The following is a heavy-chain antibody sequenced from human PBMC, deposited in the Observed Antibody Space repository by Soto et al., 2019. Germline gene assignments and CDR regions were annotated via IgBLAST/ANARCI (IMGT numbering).Heavy chain of an antibody. Sequence: EVLLVESGGGVVQPGGSLRLSCAASGFTLNNYWMHWVRQAPGKGLEWVSRINIDGRSTTYADSVKGRFSISRDDAKNPLFLQMNSLRAEDTAVYYCARDWRSNRWYYFDSWGQGTLVTVSS. CDR2: INIDGRST. CDR1: GFTLNNYW. D-gene: IGHD2-2*01. J-gene: IGHJ5*01. CDR3: ARDWRSNRWYYFDS. V-gene: IGHV3-74*01.